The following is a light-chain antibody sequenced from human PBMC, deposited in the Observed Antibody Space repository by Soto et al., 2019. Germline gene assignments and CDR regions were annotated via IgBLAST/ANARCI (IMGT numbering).Light chain of an antibody. CDR2: GAS. Sequence: EIGVYQSPGTVSVSPGERATLSCRASQSISSKLAWYQQKPGQAPRLLIYGASTRATGIPVRFSGSGSGTEFTRTISGLQSEVFAGYSGQEYNNWRSIAFAGGTKVDIK. V-gene: IGKV3-15*01. CDR1: QSISSK. CDR3: QEYNNWRSIA. J-gene: IGKJ4*02.